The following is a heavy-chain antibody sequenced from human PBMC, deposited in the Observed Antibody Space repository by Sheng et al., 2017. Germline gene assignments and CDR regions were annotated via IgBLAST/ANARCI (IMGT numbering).Heavy chain of an antibody. D-gene: IGHD3-22*01. V-gene: IGHV3-48*03. CDR1: GFTFSSYE. J-gene: IGHJ3*02. Sequence: EVQLVESGGGLVQPGGSLRLSCAASGFTFSSYEMNWVRQAPGKGLEWVSYISSSGSTIYYADSVKGRFTISRDNAKNSLYLQMNSLRAEDTAVYYCTLYYYDSSGYYKYDAFDIWGQGTMVTVSS. CDR3: TLYYYDSSGYYKYDAFDI. CDR2: ISSSGSTI.